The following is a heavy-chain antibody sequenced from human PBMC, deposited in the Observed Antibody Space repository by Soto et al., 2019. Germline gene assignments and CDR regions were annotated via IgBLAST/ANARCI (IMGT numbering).Heavy chain of an antibody. J-gene: IGHJ4*02. D-gene: IGHD2-15*01. CDR2: ISAYNGNT. Sequence: ASVKVSCKASGYTFSTYGISWVRQAPGQGLEWMGWISAYNGNTNYAQKLQGRVTMTTDTSTSTAYMELRSLRSDDTAVYYCARDCSGGSCYSRRYFDYWGQGTLVTVSS. CDR1: GYTFSTYG. CDR3: ARDCSGGSCYSRRYFDY. V-gene: IGHV1-18*01.